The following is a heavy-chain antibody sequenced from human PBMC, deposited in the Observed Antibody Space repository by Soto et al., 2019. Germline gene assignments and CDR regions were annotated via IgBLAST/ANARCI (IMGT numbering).Heavy chain of an antibody. J-gene: IGHJ3*02. CDR3: ARDVAGIGAFDS. V-gene: IGHV1-18*01. CDR1: GYTFTSYG. CDR2: ISAYNGNT. Sequence: ASVKVSCKASGYTFTSYGISWVRQAPGQGLEWMGWISAYNGNTNYAQKLQGRVTMTTDTSTSTAYMELRSLRSDDTAVYYCARDVAGIGAFDSWGQGKMVTVSS. D-gene: IGHD6-13*01.